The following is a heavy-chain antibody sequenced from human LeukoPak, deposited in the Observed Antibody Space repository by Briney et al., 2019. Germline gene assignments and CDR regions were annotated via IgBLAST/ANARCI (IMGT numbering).Heavy chain of an antibody. Sequence: TSVKLSFKASGYTFTGYYIHWVRHAPGQGLGWMAGINPNSGATNYSQKFQGRVTITRDTSISTAYMELSRLTSEDTAVYFCARGRFGEWDNWFDPWGQGTLVTVSS. CDR3: ARGRFGEWDNWFDP. CDR2: INPNSGAT. D-gene: IGHD3-10*01. V-gene: IGHV1-2*02. CDR1: GYTFTGYY. J-gene: IGHJ5*02.